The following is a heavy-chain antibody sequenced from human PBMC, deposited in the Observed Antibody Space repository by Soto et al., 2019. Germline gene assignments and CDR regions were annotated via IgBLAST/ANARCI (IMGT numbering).Heavy chain of an antibody. J-gene: IGHJ4*02. CDR3: ARGSGSYRAQAY. D-gene: IGHD1-26*01. Sequence: SETLSLTCTVSGGSISSHYWSWIRQPPGKGLEWIGHIYYGGSTDYNPSLKSRVTISVDTSKNQFSLKMISVTAADTAVYFCARGSGSYRAQAYWGQGTLVTVSS. CDR2: IYYGGST. V-gene: IGHV4-59*11. CDR1: GGSISSHY.